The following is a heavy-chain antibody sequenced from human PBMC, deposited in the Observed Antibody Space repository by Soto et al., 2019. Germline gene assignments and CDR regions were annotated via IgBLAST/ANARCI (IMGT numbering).Heavy chain of an antibody. J-gene: IGHJ6*02. D-gene: IGHD3-3*01. Sequence: PGGSLRLSCAASGFTFSSYEMNWVRQAPGKGLEWVSYISSSGSTIYYADSVKGRFTISRDNAKNSLYLQMNSLRAEDTAVYYCASLAYDSYYGMDVWGQGTTVTVSS. CDR1: GFTFSSYE. V-gene: IGHV3-48*03. CDR2: ISSSGSTI. CDR3: ASLAYDSYYGMDV.